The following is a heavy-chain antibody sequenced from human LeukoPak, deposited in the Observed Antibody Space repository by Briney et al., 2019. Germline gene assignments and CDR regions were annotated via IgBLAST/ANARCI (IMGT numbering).Heavy chain of an antibody. J-gene: IGHJ4*02. CDR1: GYTFTVYY. CDR2: INPNSGGT. D-gene: IGHD6-13*01. V-gene: IGHV1-2*02. CDR3: ARAVSRLQQRVLDY. Sequence: ASVKVSCKASGYTFTVYYMHWVRQAPGQGLEWMGWINPNSGGTNYAQKFQGRVTMTRDTSISTAYMELSRLRSDDTAVYYCARAVSRLQQRVLDYWGQGTLVTVSS.